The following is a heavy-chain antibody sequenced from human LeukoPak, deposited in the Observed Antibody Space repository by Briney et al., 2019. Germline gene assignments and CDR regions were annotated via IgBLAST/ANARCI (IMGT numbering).Heavy chain of an antibody. CDR2: IYYSGST. CDR1: GGSISSYY. J-gene: IGHJ5*02. CDR3: ARGGRTNWFDP. V-gene: IGHV4-59*01. Sequence: ASETLSHTCTVSGGSISSYYWSWIRQPPGKGLEWIGYIYYSGSTNYNPSLKSRVTISVDTSKNQFSLKLSSVTAADTAVYYCARGGRTNWFDPWGQGTLVTVSS.